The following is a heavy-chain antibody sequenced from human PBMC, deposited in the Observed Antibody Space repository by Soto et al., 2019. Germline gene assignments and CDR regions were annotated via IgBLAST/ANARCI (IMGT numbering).Heavy chain of an antibody. CDR1: GFTFSSYA. CDR3: AKDLTYYYGSWSIVYGMDV. V-gene: IGHV3-23*01. D-gene: IGHD3-10*01. Sequence: EVQLLESGGGLVQPGGSLRLSCAASGFTFSSYAMSWVRQAPGKGLEWVSAISGSGGSTYYADSVKGRFTISRDNSKNTLYLQMNSLRAEDTAVYYCAKDLTYYYGSWSIVYGMDVWGHGTTVTVSS. J-gene: IGHJ6*02. CDR2: ISGSGGST.